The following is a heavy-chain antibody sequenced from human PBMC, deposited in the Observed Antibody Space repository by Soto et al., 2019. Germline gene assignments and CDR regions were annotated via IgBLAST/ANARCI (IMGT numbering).Heavy chain of an antibody. V-gene: IGHV4-39*01. CDR1: GGSISSSSYY. Sequence: SETLSLTCTVSGGSISSSSYYWGWIRQPPGKGLEWIGSIYYSGSTYYNPSLKSRVTISVDTSKNQFSLKLSSVTAADTAVYYCARLGSFGEVSYGMDVWGQGTTVTVSS. CDR2: IYYSGST. D-gene: IGHD3-10*01. J-gene: IGHJ6*02. CDR3: ARLGSFGEVSYGMDV.